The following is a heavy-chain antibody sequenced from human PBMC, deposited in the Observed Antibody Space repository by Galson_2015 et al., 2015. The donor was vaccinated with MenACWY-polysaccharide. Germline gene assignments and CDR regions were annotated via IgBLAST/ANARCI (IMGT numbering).Heavy chain of an antibody. Sequence: SETLSLTCTVSGGSISSSSYYWGWIRQPPGTGLEWIGSIYYSGSTYSNPSLKSRVTISVDTSKNQFSLKLGSVTAADTAVYYCARDQDWNYDYWGQGTLVTVSS. CDR3: ARDQDWNYDY. J-gene: IGHJ4*02. D-gene: IGHD1-7*01. V-gene: IGHV4-39*07. CDR1: GGSISSSSYY. CDR2: IYYSGST.